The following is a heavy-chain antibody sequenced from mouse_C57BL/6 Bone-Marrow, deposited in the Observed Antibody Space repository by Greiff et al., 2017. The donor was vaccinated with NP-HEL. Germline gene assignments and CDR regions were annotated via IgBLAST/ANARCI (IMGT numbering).Heavy chain of an antibody. J-gene: IGHJ1*03. D-gene: IGHD1-1*01. CDR3: AITTVEAPYWYFDV. CDR1: GYTFTSYW. CDR2: IDPSDSYT. V-gene: IGHV1-69*01. Sequence: QVQLQQPGAELVMPGASVKLSCKASGYTFTSYWMHWVKQRPGQGLEWIGEIDPSDSYTNYNQKFKGKSTLTVDKSSSTAYMQLSSLTSEDSAVYYCAITTVEAPYWYFDVWGTGTTVTVSS.